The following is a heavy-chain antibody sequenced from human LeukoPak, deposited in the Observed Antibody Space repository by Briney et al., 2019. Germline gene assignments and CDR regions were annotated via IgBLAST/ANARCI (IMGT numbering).Heavy chain of an antibody. CDR1: GFTFSSYG. CDR3: ARDMAVVVPALYGMDV. V-gene: IGHV3-30*03. J-gene: IGHJ6*04. Sequence: GGSLRLSCAASGFTFSSYGMHWVRQAPGKGLEWVAVISYDGSNKYYADSVKGRFTISRDNSKNTLYLQMNSLRAEDTAVYYCARDMAVVVPALYGMDVWGKGTTVTVSS. CDR2: ISYDGSNK. D-gene: IGHD2-2*01.